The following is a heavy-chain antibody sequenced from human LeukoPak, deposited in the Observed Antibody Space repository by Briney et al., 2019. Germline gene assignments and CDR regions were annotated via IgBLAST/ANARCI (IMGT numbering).Heavy chain of an antibody. CDR1: GGSMSSYY. Sequence: SETLSLTCTVSGGSMSSYYWSWIRQPPGKGLEWIGHMYYSGSTNYNPSLKSRVTISVDTSKNQFSLRLSSVTAAGTAFYYCARNYDNSGYTAFGHWGRGTLVTVSS. V-gene: IGHV4-59*01. J-gene: IGHJ4*02. CDR3: ARNYDNSGYTAFGH. CDR2: MYYSGST. D-gene: IGHD3-22*01.